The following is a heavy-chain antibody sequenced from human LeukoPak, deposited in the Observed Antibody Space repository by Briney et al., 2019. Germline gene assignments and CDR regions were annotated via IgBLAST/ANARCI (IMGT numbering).Heavy chain of an antibody. J-gene: IGHJ4*02. Sequence: GGSLRLSCAASGFTFSTYEMNWVRQAPGKGLEWVSAISGSGGGTYYADSVKGRFTISRDNSKKVLYLQMNSLRVEDTALYYCAKERDSSGYFDYWGQGTLVTVSS. CDR1: GFTFSTYE. D-gene: IGHD3-22*01. CDR3: AKERDSSGYFDY. CDR2: ISGSGGGT. V-gene: IGHV3-23*01.